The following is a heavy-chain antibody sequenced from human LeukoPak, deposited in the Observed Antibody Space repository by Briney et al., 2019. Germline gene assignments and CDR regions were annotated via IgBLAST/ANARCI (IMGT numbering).Heavy chain of an antibody. J-gene: IGHJ6*03. D-gene: IGHD3-16*02. CDR3: ARGKQVELSEYYYYYYMDV. CDR2: IYTSGST. Sequence: SETLSLTCTVSGGSISSYYWSWIRQPAGKGLEWIGRIYTSGSTNYNPSLKRRVTMSVDTSKNQFSLKLSSVTAADTAVYYCARGKQVELSEYYYYYYMDVWGKGTTVTVSS. CDR1: GGSISSYY. V-gene: IGHV4-4*07.